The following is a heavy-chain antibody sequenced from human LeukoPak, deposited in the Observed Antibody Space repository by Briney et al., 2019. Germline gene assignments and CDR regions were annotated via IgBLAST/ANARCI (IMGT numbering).Heavy chain of an antibody. Sequence: ASVKLSCKASGYTFTSYDINWVRQATGQGLEWMGWMNPNSGNTGYAQKFQGRVTMTRNTSISTAYMELSSLRSADTAVYYCARGRHVLRFLEWFDPWGQGTLVTVSS. CDR3: ARGRHVLRFLEWFDP. V-gene: IGHV1-8*01. CDR2: MNPNSGNT. D-gene: IGHD3-3*01. J-gene: IGHJ5*02. CDR1: GYTFTSYD.